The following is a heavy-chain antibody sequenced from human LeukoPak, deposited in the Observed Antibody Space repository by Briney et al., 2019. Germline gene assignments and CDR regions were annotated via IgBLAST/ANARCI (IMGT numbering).Heavy chain of an antibody. V-gene: IGHV4-59*11. CDR2: IYYSGST. D-gene: IGHD5-18*01. Sequence: SETLSLTCTVSGGSISSHYWSWIRQPPGKGLEWIGYIYYSGSTNYNPSLKSRVTISVDTSKNQFSLKLSSVTAADTAVYYCARAGYSYGYVYYYYYMDVWGKGTTVTVSS. CDR1: GGSISSHY. J-gene: IGHJ6*03. CDR3: ARAGYSYGYVYYYYYMDV.